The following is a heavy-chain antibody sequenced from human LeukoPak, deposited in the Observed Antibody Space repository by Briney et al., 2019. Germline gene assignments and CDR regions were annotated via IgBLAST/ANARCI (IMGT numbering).Heavy chain of an antibody. Sequence: GGSLRLSCAASGFTFSSYVMHWVRQAPGKGLEWVAVISYDGSNKYYADSVKGRFTISRDNSKNTLYLQMNSLRAEDTAMYYCAREKTTMVRYYMDVWGKGTTVTVSS. CDR1: GFTFSSYV. D-gene: IGHD5-18*01. CDR3: AREKTTMVRYYMDV. J-gene: IGHJ6*03. CDR2: ISYDGSNK. V-gene: IGHV3-30-3*01.